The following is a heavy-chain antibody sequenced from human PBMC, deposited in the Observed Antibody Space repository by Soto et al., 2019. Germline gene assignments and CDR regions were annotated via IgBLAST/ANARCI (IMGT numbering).Heavy chain of an antibody. J-gene: IGHJ4*02. CDR2: LSGSGGST. D-gene: IGHD3-10*01. CDR3: AKDRGTIYGSGRPRYFDS. Sequence: PGGSLRLSCAASGFTFSNYAMSWVRQTPGKGLEWVSGLSGSGGSTYYADSVKGRFRISRDNSKNTLNLQVNSLRAEDTAVYYCAKDRGTIYGSGRPRYFDSWGQGTLVTVSS. CDR1: GFTFSNYA. V-gene: IGHV3-23*01.